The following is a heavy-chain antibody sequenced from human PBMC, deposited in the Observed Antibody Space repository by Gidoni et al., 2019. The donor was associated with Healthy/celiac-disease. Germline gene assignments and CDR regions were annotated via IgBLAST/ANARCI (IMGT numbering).Heavy chain of an antibody. CDR2: IWYDGSNK. V-gene: IGHV3-33*01. D-gene: IGHD3-10*01. Sequence: QVQLVESGGGVVQPGRSLRLSCAASGFPFSSYGTHWVRQAPGKGLEWGAVIWYDGSNKYYADSVKGRFTISRDNSKNTLYLQMNSLRAEDTAVYYCARGGFGELLYYYYYGMDVWGQGTTVTVSS. CDR3: ARGGFGELLYYYYYGMDV. J-gene: IGHJ6*02. CDR1: GFPFSSYG.